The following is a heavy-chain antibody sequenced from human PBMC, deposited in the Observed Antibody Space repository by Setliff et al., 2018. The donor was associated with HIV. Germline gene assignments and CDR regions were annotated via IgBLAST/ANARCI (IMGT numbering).Heavy chain of an antibody. CDR2: VYHIGTT. J-gene: IGHJ4*02. Sequence: PSEILSLTCTVSGGSISNYYWSWIRQPPGRGLEWIGYVYHIGTTNYNASFNSRLTISIDTSRSQFSLRLSSVTAADTAIYYCARDQAFGERFFDYWGQGIPVTVSS. CDR1: GGSISNYY. CDR3: ARDQAFGERFFDY. V-gene: IGHV4-59*01. D-gene: IGHD3-10*01.